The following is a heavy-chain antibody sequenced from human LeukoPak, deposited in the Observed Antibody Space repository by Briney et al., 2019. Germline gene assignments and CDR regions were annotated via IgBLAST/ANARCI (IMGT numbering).Heavy chain of an antibody. CDR2: INHSGST. CDR1: GGSFSGYY. D-gene: IGHD1-26*01. CDR3: ARAKELVGATSLWDY. V-gene: IGHV4-34*01. Sequence: TSETLSLTCAVYGGSFSGYYWSWIRQPPGKGLEWIGEINHSGSTNYNPSLKSRVTISVDMSKNQFSLNLSSVTAADTAVYYCARAKELVGATSLWDYWGQGTLVTVSS. J-gene: IGHJ4*02.